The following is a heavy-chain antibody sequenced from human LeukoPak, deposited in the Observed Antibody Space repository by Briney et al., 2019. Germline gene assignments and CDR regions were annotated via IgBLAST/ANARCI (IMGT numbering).Heavy chain of an antibody. J-gene: IGHJ4*02. Sequence: PGGSLRLSCAASGFIFSSYSMSWVRQAPGKGLEWVSYISSSSSSIYYADSVKGRFTISRDNAKNSLYLQMNSLRAEDAAVYYCARGAPYDYWGQGTLVTVSS. V-gene: IGHV3-48*01. CDR1: GFIFSSYS. CDR3: ARGAPYDY. CDR2: ISSSSSSI.